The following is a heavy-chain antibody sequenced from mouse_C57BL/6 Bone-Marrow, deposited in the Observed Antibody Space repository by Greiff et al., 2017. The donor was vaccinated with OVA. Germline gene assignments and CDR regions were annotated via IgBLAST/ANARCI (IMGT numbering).Heavy chain of an antibody. V-gene: IGHV14-2*01. Sequence: VQLQQSGAELVKPGASVKLSCTASGFNIKDYYMHWVKQRTEQGLEWIGRIDPEDGETKYAPKFPGKATITADTSSNTAYLQLSSLTSEDTAVYYCARGTVKAMDYWGQGTSVTVSS. D-gene: IGHD1-1*01. J-gene: IGHJ4*01. CDR2: IDPEDGET. CDR3: ARGTVKAMDY. CDR1: GFNIKDYY.